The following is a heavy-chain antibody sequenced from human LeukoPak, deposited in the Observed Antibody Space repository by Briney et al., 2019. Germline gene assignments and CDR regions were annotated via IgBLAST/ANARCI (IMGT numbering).Heavy chain of an antibody. V-gene: IGHV1-2*02. CDR3: ARFDFWSGYSMEDY. J-gene: IGHJ4*02. D-gene: IGHD3-3*01. CDR1: VYTFTRYY. CDR2: INPNSGGT. Sequence: ASVTVSCKPSVYTFTRYYMHWVRQAPGQGLEWMGWINPNSGGTNYAQKFQGRVTMTRDTSLSTAYMELSRLRSDDTAVYYCARFDFWSGYSMEDYWGQGTLVTVSS.